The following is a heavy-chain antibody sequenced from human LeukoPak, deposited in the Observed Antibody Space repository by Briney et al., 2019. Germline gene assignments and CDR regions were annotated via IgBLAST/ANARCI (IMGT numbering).Heavy chain of an antibody. V-gene: IGHV1-18*01. Sequence: ASVKVSCKASGYAFTSYGISWVRQAPGQGLEWMGWISAYNGNTNYAQKLQGRVTMTTDTSTSTAYMELRSLRSDDTAVYYCARSYLIVVVPAALGIDPWGQGTLVTVSS. CDR2: ISAYNGNT. CDR3: ARSYLIVVVPAALGIDP. CDR1: GYAFTSYG. D-gene: IGHD2-2*01. J-gene: IGHJ5*02.